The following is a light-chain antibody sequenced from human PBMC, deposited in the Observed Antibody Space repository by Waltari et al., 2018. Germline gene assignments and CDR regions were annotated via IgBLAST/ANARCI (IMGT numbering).Light chain of an antibody. CDR2: GAS. J-gene: IGKJ1*01. CDR3: QHFVRLPVT. V-gene: IGKV3-20*01. Sequence: SCKSMLSFNRALTRYQLKPGQAPRLLIYGASNRATVIPYRFSGSGSGTDFSLTISRLESEDFAVYYCQHFVRLPVTFGQGTKVEIK. CDR1: LSFNRA.